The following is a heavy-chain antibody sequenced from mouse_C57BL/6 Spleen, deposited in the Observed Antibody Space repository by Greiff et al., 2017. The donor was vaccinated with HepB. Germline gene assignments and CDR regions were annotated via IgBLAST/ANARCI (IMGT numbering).Heavy chain of an antibody. CDR2: ISSGSSTI. Sequence: DVKLVESGGGLVKPGGSLKLSCAASGFTFSDYGMHWVRQAPEKGLEWVAYISSGSSTIYYADTVKGRFTISRDNAKNTLFLQMTSLRSEDTAMYYCARREIYYDLYYAMDYWGQGTSVTVSS. D-gene: IGHD2-4*01. CDR1: GFTFSDYG. CDR3: ARREIYYDLYYAMDY. V-gene: IGHV5-17*01. J-gene: IGHJ4*01.